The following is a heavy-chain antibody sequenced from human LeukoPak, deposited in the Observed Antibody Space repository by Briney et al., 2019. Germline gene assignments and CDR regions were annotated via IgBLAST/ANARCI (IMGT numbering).Heavy chain of an antibody. D-gene: IGHD6-19*01. CDR1: GGTISSYY. V-gene: IGHV4-59*08. J-gene: IGHJ4*02. Sequence: SETLSRTCTVSGGTISSYYWNWIRQPPGKGLEWIGYIHYSGSTKYNPSLKSRVTISVDTSKNQFSLKLSSVTAADTAVYCCARWYSSGWAFDYWGQGTLVTVSS. CDR2: IHYSGST. CDR3: ARWYSSGWAFDY.